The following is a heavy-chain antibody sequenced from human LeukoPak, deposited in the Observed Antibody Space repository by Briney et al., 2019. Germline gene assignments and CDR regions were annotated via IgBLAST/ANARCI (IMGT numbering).Heavy chain of an antibody. CDR3: ARAELRFLEWLGWFDP. CDR2: IIPIFGTA. CDR1: GGTFSSYA. D-gene: IGHD3-3*01. V-gene: IGHV1-69*13. Sequence: SVKVSCTASGGTFSSYAISWVRQAPGQGLEWMGGIIPIFGTANYAQKFQGRVTITADESTSTAYMELSSLRSEDTAVYYCARAELRFLEWLGWFDPWGQGTLVTVSS. J-gene: IGHJ5*02.